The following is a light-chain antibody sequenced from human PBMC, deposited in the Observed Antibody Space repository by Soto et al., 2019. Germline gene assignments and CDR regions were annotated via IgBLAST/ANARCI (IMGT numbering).Light chain of an antibody. Sequence: DIKMTQAPSTLSASVGDRVTISCRASQNIGSWLAWYQQRPGKAPNLLIYKASSLESGVPSRFSGSGSGTEFTLTITSLQPDDFASYYCQHYNSYPYTVGQGTKLEIK. CDR2: KAS. CDR1: QNIGSW. V-gene: IGKV1-5*03. CDR3: QHYNSYPYT. J-gene: IGKJ2*01.